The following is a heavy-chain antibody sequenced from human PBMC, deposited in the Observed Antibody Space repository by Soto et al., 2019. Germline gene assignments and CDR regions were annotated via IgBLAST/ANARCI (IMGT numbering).Heavy chain of an antibody. D-gene: IGHD2-15*01. Sequence: GASVKVSCEASGYSFTSYDINWVRQATGQGLEWMGWMNPNSGNTGYAQKFQGRVTMTRNTSISTAYMELSSLRSEDTAVYYCARDGLKGCSGGSCYSGAFDIWGQGTMVTVSS. CDR3: ARDGLKGCSGGSCYSGAFDI. CDR2: MNPNSGNT. V-gene: IGHV1-8*01. CDR1: GYSFTSYD. J-gene: IGHJ3*02.